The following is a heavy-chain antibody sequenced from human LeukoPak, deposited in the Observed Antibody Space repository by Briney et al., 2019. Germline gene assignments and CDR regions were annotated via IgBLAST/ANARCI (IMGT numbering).Heavy chain of an antibody. CDR2: ISGSGGDT. Sequence: GGSLRLSCGASGFSFSTDAMTWVRQAPGKGLQWVSAISGSGGDTYYEDSVKGRFTISRDNSKNMMYLQMNSLRAEDTAVYYCARDSRGWSKNCWGQGTLVTVSS. CDR1: GFSFSTDA. D-gene: IGHD6-19*01. V-gene: IGHV3-23*01. J-gene: IGHJ4*02. CDR3: ARDSRGWSKNC.